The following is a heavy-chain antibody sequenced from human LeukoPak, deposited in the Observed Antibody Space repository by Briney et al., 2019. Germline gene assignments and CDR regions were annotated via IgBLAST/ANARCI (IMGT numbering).Heavy chain of an antibody. CDR2: IIPIFGTA. CDR1: GGTFSSYA. D-gene: IGHD3-22*01. CDR3: ARLYYDSSGYYPYYYYYYYMDV. V-gene: IGHV1-69*06. Sequence: GASVKVSCKASGGTFSSYAISWVRQAPGQGLEWMGGIIPIFGTANYAQKFQGRVTITADKSTSTAYIELSSLRSEDTAVYYCARLYYDSSGYYPYYYYYYYMDVWGKGTTVTVSS. J-gene: IGHJ6*03.